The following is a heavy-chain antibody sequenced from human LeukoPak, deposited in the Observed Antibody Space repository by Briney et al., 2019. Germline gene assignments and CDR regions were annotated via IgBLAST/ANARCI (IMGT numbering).Heavy chain of an antibody. V-gene: IGHV4-39*07. CDR3: ARRIQVYTGYSSKLYFDY. J-gene: IGHJ4*02. CDR2: INHSGST. CDR1: GGSISSSTYY. Sequence: SETLSLTCTVSGGSISSSTYYWGWIRQPPGKGLEWIGEINHSGSTNYNPSLKSRVTISVDTSKNQFSLKLSSVTAADTAVYYCARRIQVYTGYSSKLYFDYWGQGTLVTVSS. D-gene: IGHD6-13*01.